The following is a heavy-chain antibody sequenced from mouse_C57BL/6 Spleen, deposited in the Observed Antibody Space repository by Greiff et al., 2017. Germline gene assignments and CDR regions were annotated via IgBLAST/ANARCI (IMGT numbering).Heavy chain of an antibody. J-gene: IGHJ2*01. CDR3: ARRRGLEGSYFDY. V-gene: IGHV1-69*01. CDR2: IDPSDSYT. CDR1: GYTFTSYW. Sequence: QVKLQQPGPELVMPGASVKLSCKASGYTFTSYWMHWVKQGPGKGLEWIGEIDPSDSYTNYNQKFKGKSTLTVDKSSSTAYMQLSSLTSDDSAFYYCARRRGLEGSYFDYWGQGTTLTVSS. D-gene: IGHD3-3*01.